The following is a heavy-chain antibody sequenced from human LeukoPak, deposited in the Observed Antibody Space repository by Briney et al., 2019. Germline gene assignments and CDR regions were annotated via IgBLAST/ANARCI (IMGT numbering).Heavy chain of an antibody. CDR1: GFTFSSYW. Sequence: GGSLRLSCAASGFTFSSYWMHWVRQALGKGLVWVSRINSDGSSTSYADSVKGRFTISRDNAKNTLYLQMNSLRAEDTAVYYCAREYYDILTGYYPDYWGQGTLVTVSS. CDR3: AREYYDILTGYYPDY. CDR2: INSDGSST. V-gene: IGHV3-74*01. D-gene: IGHD3-9*01. J-gene: IGHJ4*02.